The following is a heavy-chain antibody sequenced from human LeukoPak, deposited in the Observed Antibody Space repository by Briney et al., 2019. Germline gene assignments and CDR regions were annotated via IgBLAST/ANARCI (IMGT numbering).Heavy chain of an antibody. CDR2: ISYDGSNK. CDR3: ARARTATVQSPLDY. V-gene: IGHV3-30*04. J-gene: IGHJ4*02. CDR1: GCTFSRYA. Sequence: GGSLRLSCAASGCTFSRYAMHWVRQAPGKGLEWVAVISYDGSNKYYADPVKGRFTISRDNSKNTVYLQMNSLRADDTAVYYCARARTATVQSPLDYWGQGTLVTVSS. D-gene: IGHD5-18*01.